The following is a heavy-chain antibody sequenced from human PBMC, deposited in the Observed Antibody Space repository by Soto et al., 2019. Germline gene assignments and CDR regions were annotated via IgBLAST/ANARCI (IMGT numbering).Heavy chain of an antibody. V-gene: IGHV3-48*01. D-gene: IGHD4-4*01. CDR3: AREMMTTAYYYYYYMGV. Sequence: PGGSLRLSCAASGFTFSSYSMNWVRQAPGKGLEWVSYISSSSSTIYYADSVKGRFTISRDNAKNSLYLQMNSLRAEDTAVYYCAREMMTTAYYYYYYMGVWGKGTTVTVSS. CDR1: GFTFSSYS. CDR2: ISSSSSTI. J-gene: IGHJ6*03.